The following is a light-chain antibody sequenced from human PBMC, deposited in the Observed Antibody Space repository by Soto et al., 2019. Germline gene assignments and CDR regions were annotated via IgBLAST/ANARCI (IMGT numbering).Light chain of an antibody. CDR2: DVS. J-gene: IGLJ1*01. CDR3: SSYTRSSTLSTHV. CDR1: SSDVGVYNY. Sequence: SVLTQPASVSGSPGQSLTISCSGTSSDVGVYNYVSWYQHHPGKAPKLMIYDVSNRPSGVSNRFSGSKSGNTASLIISGLQAEYEADYYCSSYTRSSTLSTHVFGPGTKVPV. V-gene: IGLV2-14*03.